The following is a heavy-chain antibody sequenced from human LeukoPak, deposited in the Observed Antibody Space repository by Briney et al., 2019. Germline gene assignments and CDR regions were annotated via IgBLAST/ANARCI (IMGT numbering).Heavy chain of an antibody. CDR3: ARGRTFDN. Sequence: SETLSLTCTVSGGSISSYYWSWIRQPPGKGLEWVGNIYDRGSTKYNPSLKSRVTISVDTSKNQFSLRLSSVTAADTAVYYCARGRTFDNWGQGTLVTVSS. J-gene: IGHJ4*02. CDR2: IYDRGST. V-gene: IGHV4-59*01. CDR1: GGSISSYY.